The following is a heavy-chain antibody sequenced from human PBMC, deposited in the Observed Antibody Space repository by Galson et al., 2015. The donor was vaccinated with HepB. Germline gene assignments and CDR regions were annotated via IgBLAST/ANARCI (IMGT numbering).Heavy chain of an antibody. D-gene: IGHD2-8*02. J-gene: IGHJ4*02. V-gene: IGHV1-2*06. CDR1: GYTFTGYY. CDR2: INPDSGGT. CDR3: ARDRSPVLVGGDADY. Sequence: SVKVSCKASGYTFTGYYMHWVRQAPGQGLEWMGRINPDSGGTNYAQKFQGRVTMTRDTSISTAYMEMSRLRSDDTAVYYCARDRSPVLVGGDADYWGQGTLVTVSS.